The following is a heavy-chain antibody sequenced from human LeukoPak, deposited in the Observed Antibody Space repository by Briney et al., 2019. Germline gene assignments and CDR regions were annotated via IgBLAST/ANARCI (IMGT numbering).Heavy chain of an antibody. D-gene: IGHD3-22*01. CDR3: VREGYDSSGYYLDS. Sequence: PSETLSLTCTVSGGSISGYYWSWFRQPPGKGLEWFGWIHNSGSTENNSSLKSRVTMSVDTSKNQISLRLYSVTAADTAAYYCVREGYDSSGYYLDSWGQGTLVTVSS. CDR1: GGSISGYY. V-gene: IGHV4-59*01. J-gene: IGHJ4*02. CDR2: IHNSGST.